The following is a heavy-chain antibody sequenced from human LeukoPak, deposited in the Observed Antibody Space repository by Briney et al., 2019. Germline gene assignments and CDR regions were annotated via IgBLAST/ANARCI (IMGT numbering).Heavy chain of an antibody. Sequence: GRSLRLSCAASGFTFSSYAMHWVRQAPGKGLEWVAVISYDGSNKYYADSVKGRFTIPRDNSKNTLYLQMNSLRAEDTAVYYCARDPTVWGQGTTVTVSS. CDR2: ISYDGSNK. CDR1: GFTFSSYA. V-gene: IGHV3-30*04. CDR3: ARDPTV. J-gene: IGHJ6*02. D-gene: IGHD4-17*01.